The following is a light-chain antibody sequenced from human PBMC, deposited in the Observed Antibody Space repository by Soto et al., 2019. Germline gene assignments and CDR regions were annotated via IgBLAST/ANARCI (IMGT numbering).Light chain of an antibody. V-gene: IGKV3-20*01. CDR1: QSVGSSY. Sequence: EIVLTQSPGTLSVSPGERVTLSCRASQSVGSSYLAWYQQRPGQAPRLLIFGASYSATGIPDRFSGSGSGTDFTLTISRLEPEDFAAYFCQQYSGSPPEFTFGSGTKVD. CDR2: GAS. J-gene: IGKJ3*01. CDR3: QQYSGSPPEFT.